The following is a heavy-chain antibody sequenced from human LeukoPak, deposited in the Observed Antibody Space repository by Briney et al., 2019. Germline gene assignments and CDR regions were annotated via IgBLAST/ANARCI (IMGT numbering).Heavy chain of an antibody. CDR3: ARDPFKSSFDS. D-gene: IGHD6-6*01. Sequence: SETLSLTCSVSGDSINDFYWNWIRQAAGKAPEWIGRIYITGSANYNPSLWGRVTMSVDRSTNQFSLRLTSMTAADTAVYYCARDPFKSSFDSWGQGILVTVSS. CDR1: GDSINDFY. CDR2: IYITGSA. V-gene: IGHV4-4*07. J-gene: IGHJ4*02.